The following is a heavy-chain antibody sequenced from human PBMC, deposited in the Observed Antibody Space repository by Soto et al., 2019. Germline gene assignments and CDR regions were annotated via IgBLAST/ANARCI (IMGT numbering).Heavy chain of an antibody. D-gene: IGHD1-1*01. CDR3: VKQQMDDRQRLAY. CDR2: IYSCGST. Sequence: GGSLRLSCAASGFTVSSNYMSWVRQAPGKGLEWVSVIYSCGSTYYADSVKGRFTISRGNSKNTLYLQMNSLRAEDTAVYYCVKQQMDDRQRLAYRGQGTLVTVSS. J-gene: IGHJ4*02. CDR1: GFTVSSNY. V-gene: IGHV3-53*05.